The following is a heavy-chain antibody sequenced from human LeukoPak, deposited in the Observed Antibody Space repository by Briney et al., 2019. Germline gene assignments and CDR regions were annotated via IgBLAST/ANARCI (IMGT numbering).Heavy chain of an antibody. J-gene: IGHJ6*02. Sequence: GGSLRLSCAASGFTFSTYVMIWVRQAPGKGLEWVSAISGSGSGTYYADSVRGRFTISRDNSKNTVYLQMNSLRAEDTAVYYCAREVREQQPPPSHYGMDVWGQGTTVTVSS. CDR3: AREVREQQPPPSHYGMDV. V-gene: IGHV3-23*01. D-gene: IGHD6-13*01. CDR2: ISGSGSGT. CDR1: GFTFSTYV.